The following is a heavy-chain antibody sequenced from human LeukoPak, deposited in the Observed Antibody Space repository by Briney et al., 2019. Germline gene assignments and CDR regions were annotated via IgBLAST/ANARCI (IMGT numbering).Heavy chain of an antibody. CDR2: IKSKTDGGTT. CDR1: GFTFSNAW. D-gene: IGHD3-3*01. Sequence: GGSLRLSCAASGFTFSNAWMSWVRQAPGKGLEWVGRIKSKTDGGTTDYAAPVKGRFTISRDNSKNTLYLQMNSLRVEDTAMYYCTKVMGITLFPVVPRDWGQGTLVTVSS. CDR3: TKVMGITLFPVVPRD. V-gene: IGHV3-15*01. J-gene: IGHJ1*01.